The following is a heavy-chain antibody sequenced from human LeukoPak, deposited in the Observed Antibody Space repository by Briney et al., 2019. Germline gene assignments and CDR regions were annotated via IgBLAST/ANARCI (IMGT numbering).Heavy chain of an antibody. CDR1: GFAFSSYW. J-gene: IGHJ4*02. V-gene: IGHV3-7*04. CDR3: ARGTIAAAGYYYFDY. D-gene: IGHD6-13*01. CDR2: IKQDGSEK. Sequence: GGSLRLSCAASGFAFSSYWMSWVRQAPGKGLEWVANIKQDGSEKYYVDSVKGRFTISRDNAKNSLYLQMNSLRAEDTAVYYCARGTIAAAGYYYFDYWGQGTQVTVSS.